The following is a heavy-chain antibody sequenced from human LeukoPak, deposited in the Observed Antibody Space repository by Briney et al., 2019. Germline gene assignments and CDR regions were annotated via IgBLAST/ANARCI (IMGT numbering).Heavy chain of an antibody. CDR1: GFTFSSYG. CDR2: IKQDGSEK. Sequence: PGRSLRLSCAASGFTFSSYGMHWVRQAPGKGLEWVANIKQDGSEKFYVDSVKGRFTLSRDNAKNSLFLQMNSLRAEDTAVYYCARDYYGSGWYGDYWGQGTLVTVSS. V-gene: IGHV3-7*01. J-gene: IGHJ4*02. CDR3: ARDYYGSGWYGDY. D-gene: IGHD6-19*01.